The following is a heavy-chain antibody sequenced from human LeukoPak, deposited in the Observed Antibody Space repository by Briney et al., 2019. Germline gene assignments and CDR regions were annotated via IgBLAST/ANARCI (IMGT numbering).Heavy chain of an antibody. J-gene: IGHJ3*02. V-gene: IGHV3-7*01. Sequence: PGGSLRLSCAASEFTFSNYWMSWVRQAPGKGLEWVANIKQGGSEKYYVDSVKGRFTISRDDAKNSLYLQMNSLRADDTAVYYCARGRLGSGWYWAFDIWGQGTMVTVSS. CDR1: EFTFSNYW. D-gene: IGHD6-19*01. CDR3: ARGRLGSGWYWAFDI. CDR2: IKQGGSEK.